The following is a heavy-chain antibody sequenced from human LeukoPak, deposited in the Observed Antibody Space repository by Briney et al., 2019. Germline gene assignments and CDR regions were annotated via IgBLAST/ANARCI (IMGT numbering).Heavy chain of an antibody. V-gene: IGHV3-21*01. CDR1: GFSSGNNW. CDR2: ITSSGAYI. CDR3: ARDPYSGNYGNYYYYYMDV. J-gene: IGHJ6*03. D-gene: IGHD1-26*01. Sequence: PGGSLRLSCAASGFSSGNNWMSWVRQAPGKALEWVSSITSSGAYIFYADSVRGRFTISRDNAKDSLYLQMNSLGPEDTAVYYCARDPYSGNYGNYYYYYMDVWGKGTTVTISS.